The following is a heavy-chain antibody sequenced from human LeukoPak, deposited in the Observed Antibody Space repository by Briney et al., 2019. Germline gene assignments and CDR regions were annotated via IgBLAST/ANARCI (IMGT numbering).Heavy chain of an antibody. J-gene: IGHJ6*02. D-gene: IGHD2-15*01. Sequence: PSETLSLTCAVYGGSFSGYYWSWIRQPPGKGLEWIGEINHSGSTNYNPSLKSRVTISVDTSKNQFSLKLSSVTAADTAAYYCARWSRYYYYYGMDVWGQGTTVTVSS. CDR1: GGSFSGYY. V-gene: IGHV4-34*01. CDR2: INHSGST. CDR3: ARWSRYYYYYGMDV.